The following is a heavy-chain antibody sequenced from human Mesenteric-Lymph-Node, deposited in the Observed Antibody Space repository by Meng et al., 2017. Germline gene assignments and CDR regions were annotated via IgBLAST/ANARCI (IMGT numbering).Heavy chain of an antibody. CDR3: ARDPEYGAFDV. CDR1: AFTLSRDW. Sequence: GGSLRPSCAGSAFTLSRDWMGWVRQAPGKGLEWVANMYSGGSEIYYEDSGRGRFTIPRDNAKNSLYLQVNSLRVEDPAVYYSARDPEYGAFDVWGQGTKVTVSS. V-gene: IGHV3-7*01. J-gene: IGHJ3*01. CDR2: MYSGGSEI. D-gene: IGHD1-14*01.